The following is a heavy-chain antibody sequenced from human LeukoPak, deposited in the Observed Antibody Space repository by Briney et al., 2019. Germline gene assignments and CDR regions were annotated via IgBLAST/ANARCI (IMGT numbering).Heavy chain of an antibody. V-gene: IGHV4-34*01. D-gene: IGHD4-23*01. Sequence: SETLSLTCAVYGGSFSGYYWSWIRQPPGKGLEWIGKINHSGSTNYNPSLKSRVTISVDTSKNQFSLKLSSVTAADTAVYYCARGNSAFTRFDPWGQGTLVTVSS. CDR3: ARGNSAFTRFDP. CDR1: GGSFSGYY. J-gene: IGHJ5*02. CDR2: INHSGST.